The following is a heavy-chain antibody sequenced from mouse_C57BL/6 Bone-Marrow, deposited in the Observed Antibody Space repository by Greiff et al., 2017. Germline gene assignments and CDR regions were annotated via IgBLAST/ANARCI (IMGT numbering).Heavy chain of an antibody. J-gene: IGHJ1*03. CDR1: GYSFTDYN. D-gene: IGHD1-1*01. Sequence: EVQLQQSGPELVKPGASVKISCKASGYSFTDYNMNWVKQSNGKSLEWIGVINPNYGTTSYNQKFKGKATLTVDQSSSTAYMQLNSLTSEDSAVYYCARGDYYGSSPYWYFDVWGTGPRSPSPQ. CDR2: INPNYGTT. CDR3: ARGDYYGSSPYWYFDV. V-gene: IGHV1-39*01.